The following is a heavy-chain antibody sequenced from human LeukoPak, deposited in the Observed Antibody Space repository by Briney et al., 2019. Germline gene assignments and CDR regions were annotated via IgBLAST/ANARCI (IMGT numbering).Heavy chain of an antibody. CDR2: ISYDGSNK. J-gene: IGHJ6*02. CDR1: GFTFSSYA. Sequence: PGRSLRLSCAASGFTFSSYAMHWVRQAPGKGLEWVAVISYDGSNKYYADSVKGRFTISRDNSKNTLYLQMNSLRAEDTAVYYCARDGLGGYSGYDRHCYHYGMDVWGQGTTVTVSS. CDR3: ARDGLGGYSGYDRHCYHYGMDV. D-gene: IGHD5-12*01. V-gene: IGHV3-30-3*01.